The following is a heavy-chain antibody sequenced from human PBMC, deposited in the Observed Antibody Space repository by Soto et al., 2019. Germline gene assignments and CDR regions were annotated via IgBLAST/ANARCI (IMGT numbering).Heavy chain of an antibody. V-gene: IGHV4-30-4*01. J-gene: IGHJ4*02. CDR2: IYYSGST. Sequence: QEQLQESGPGLVKPSQTLSLTCTVSGGSISSGDYYWSWIRQPPGKGLEWIGYIYYSGSTYYNPSLKSRVTISVDTSKTQFSLKVSSVTAADTAVYYCARGGYSNYYSRKYYFDYWGQGTLVTVSS. CDR3: ARGGYSNYYSRKYYFDY. CDR1: GGSISSGDYY. D-gene: IGHD4-4*01.